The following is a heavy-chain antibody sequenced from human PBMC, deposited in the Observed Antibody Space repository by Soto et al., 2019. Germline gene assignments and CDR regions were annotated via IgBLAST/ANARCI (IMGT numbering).Heavy chain of an antibody. J-gene: IGHJ4*02. Sequence: PSETLSLTCTVSGGSISSGGYYWSWIRQHPGKGLEWIGYIYYSGSTYYNPSLKSRVTISVDTSKNQFSLKLSSVTAADTAVYYCARDLRRCYSNSCSDFFDYWGQGTLVTVSS. CDR2: IYYSGST. V-gene: IGHV4-31*03. CDR3: ARDLRRCYSNSCSDFFDY. D-gene: IGHD6-13*01. CDR1: GGSISSGGYY.